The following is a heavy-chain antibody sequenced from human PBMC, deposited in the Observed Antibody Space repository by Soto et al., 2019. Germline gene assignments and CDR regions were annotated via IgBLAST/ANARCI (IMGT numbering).Heavy chain of an antibody. J-gene: IGHJ2*01. D-gene: IGHD3-16*01. CDR2: INVGNGSP. CDR1: GYTFTAYA. Sequence: QAQLIQSGAEAKTPGASVKVSCTASGYTFTAYALHWVRQAPGQGLEWMGRINVGNGSPGYSRKFPCIVTIGSAMASPTASLDVTIPTSQDTAIHYCAREGAHYAPFALLGQGALVTVSS. CDR3: AREGAHYAPFAL. V-gene: IGHV1-3*01.